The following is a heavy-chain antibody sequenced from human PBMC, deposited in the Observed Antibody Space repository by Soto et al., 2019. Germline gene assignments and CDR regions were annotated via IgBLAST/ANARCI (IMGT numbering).Heavy chain of an antibody. Sequence: QITLKESGTTLVKPTQTLTLTCTFSGFSLSTSGVGVGWIRQPPGKALEWLALIYWDDDKRYSPSLKSRLTITKDTSKNQMVLTMTNMDPVDTATYYCAHSAPQLRWFGEYAFDIWGQGTMVTVSS. CDR3: AHSAPQLRWFGEYAFDI. J-gene: IGHJ3*02. CDR1: GFSLSTSGVG. V-gene: IGHV2-5*02. CDR2: IYWDDDK. D-gene: IGHD3-10*01.